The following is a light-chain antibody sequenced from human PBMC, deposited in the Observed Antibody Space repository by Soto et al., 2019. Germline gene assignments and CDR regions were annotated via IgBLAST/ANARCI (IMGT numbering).Light chain of an antibody. CDR3: QHYNSYSEA. CDR1: QSISSW. V-gene: IGKV1-5*03. J-gene: IGKJ1*01. CDR2: KAS. Sequence: DIKMTQSPSSLSASVGDRVTITSGASQSISSWLAWYQQKPGKAPNLLIYKASTLKSGVPSRFSGSGSGTEFTLTISSLQPDDFATYYCQHYNSYSEAFGQGTKVDIK.